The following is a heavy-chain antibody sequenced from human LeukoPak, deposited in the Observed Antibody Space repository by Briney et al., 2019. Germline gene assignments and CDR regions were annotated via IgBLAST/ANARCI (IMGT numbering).Heavy chain of an antibody. CDR2: IYSGGST. CDR3: ARDLSGSSGSDGI. V-gene: IGHV3-66*01. CDR1: GFTVHDHA. Sequence: GGSLRLSCVGSGFTVHDHAMHWVRQAPGKGLEWVSVIYSGGSTYYADSVKGRFTISRDNSKNTLYLQMNSLRAEDTAVYYCARDLSGSSGSDGIWGKGTTVTVSS. D-gene: IGHD6-19*01. J-gene: IGHJ6*04.